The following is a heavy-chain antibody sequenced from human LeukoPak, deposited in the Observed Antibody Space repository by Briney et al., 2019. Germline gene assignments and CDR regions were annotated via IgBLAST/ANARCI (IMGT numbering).Heavy chain of an antibody. CDR2: ISSSSSYI. V-gene: IGHV3-21*01. CDR3: ASVLAVAGTPFDY. D-gene: IGHD6-19*01. J-gene: IGHJ4*02. CDR1: GFTFSSYS. Sequence: GGSLRLSCAASGFTFSSYSMNWVRQAPGKGLEWVSSISSSSSYIYYADSVKGRFTISRDNAKNSLYLQMNSLRAEDTAVYYCASVLAVAGTPFDYWGQGTLVTVSS.